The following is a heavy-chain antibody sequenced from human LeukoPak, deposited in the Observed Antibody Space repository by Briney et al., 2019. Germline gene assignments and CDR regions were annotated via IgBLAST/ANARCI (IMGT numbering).Heavy chain of an antibody. V-gene: IGHV3-30*03. CDR2: VSSDESLK. CDR1: GFTFSGAW. CDR3: ARAGYGGNFRNFDY. J-gene: IGHJ4*02. Sequence: PGGSLRLSCAASGFTFSGAWMCWVRQAPGKGLEWVAVVSSDESLKFYGDSVKGRFTISRDNSKSTLYLQMNSLRDEDTAVYYCARAGYGGNFRNFDYWGQGTLVTVSS. D-gene: IGHD4-23*01.